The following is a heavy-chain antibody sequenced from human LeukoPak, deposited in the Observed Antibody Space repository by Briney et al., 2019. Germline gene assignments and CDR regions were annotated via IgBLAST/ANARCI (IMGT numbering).Heavy chain of an antibody. D-gene: IGHD5-18*01. Sequence: GGSLRLSCAASGFTFSSYAMSWVRQAPGKGLEWVSAISGSGGSTYYADSVKGRFTISRDNAKNSLYLQMNSLRAEDTAVYYCARDGYSYVFDYWGQGTLVTVSS. CDR3: ARDGYSYVFDY. CDR2: ISGSGGST. CDR1: GFTFSSYA. J-gene: IGHJ4*02. V-gene: IGHV3-23*01.